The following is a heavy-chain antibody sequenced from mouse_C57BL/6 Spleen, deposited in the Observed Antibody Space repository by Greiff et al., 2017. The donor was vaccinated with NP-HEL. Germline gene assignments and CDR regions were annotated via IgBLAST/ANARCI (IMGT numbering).Heavy chain of an antibody. CDR3: ARGLLRRNAMDY. CDR2: ISSGSSTI. Sequence: EVNVVESGGGLVKPGGSLKLSCAASGFTFSDYGMHWVRQAPEKGLEWVAYISSGSSTIYYADTVKGRFTISRDNAKNTLFLQMTSLRSEDTAMYYCARGLLRRNAMDYWGQGTSVTVSS. V-gene: IGHV5-17*01. J-gene: IGHJ4*01. CDR1: GFTFSDYG. D-gene: IGHD1-2*01.